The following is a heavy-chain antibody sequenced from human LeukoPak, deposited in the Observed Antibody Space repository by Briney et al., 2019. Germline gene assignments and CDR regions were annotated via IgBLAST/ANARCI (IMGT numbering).Heavy chain of an antibody. CDR3: ARTPPYSSGWYSDY. V-gene: IGHV3-21*01. CDR2: ISSSSSYI. CDR1: GFTFSSYG. Sequence: GGSLRLSCAASGFTFSSYGMHWVRQAPGKGLEWVSSISSSSSYIYYADSVKGRFTISRDNAKNSLYLQMNSLRAEDTAVYYCARTPPYSSGWYSDYWGQGTLVTVSS. J-gene: IGHJ4*02. D-gene: IGHD6-19*01.